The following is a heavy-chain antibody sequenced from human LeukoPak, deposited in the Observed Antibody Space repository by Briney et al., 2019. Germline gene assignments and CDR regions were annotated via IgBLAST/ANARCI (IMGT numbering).Heavy chain of an antibody. CDR1: GGSISNSAYY. J-gene: IGHJ4*02. D-gene: IGHD2-15*01. V-gene: IGHV4-30-4*08. Sequence: KTSETLSLTCTVSGGSISNSAYYWGWIRQPPGKGLEWIGYIYYSGNTYYNPSLKSRLTMSVDTSNNQFSLNLNSVTAADTAVYYCARDRKGSGRPTGFDSWGQGTLVTVSS. CDR3: ARDRKGSGRPTGFDS. CDR2: IYYSGNT.